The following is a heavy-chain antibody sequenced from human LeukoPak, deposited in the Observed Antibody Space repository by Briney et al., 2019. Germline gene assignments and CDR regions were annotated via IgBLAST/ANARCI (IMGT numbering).Heavy chain of an antibody. CDR2: ISGSGGST. CDR1: GFTFISYA. V-gene: IGHV3-23*01. CDR3: AKAHEYRITFGGVIVYYFDY. J-gene: IGHJ4*02. Sequence: PGGSLRLSCAASGFTFISYAMSWVRQAPGKGLEWVSAISGSGGSTYYADSVKGRFTISRDNSKNTLYLQMNSLRAEDTAVYYCAKAHEYRITFGGVIVYYFDYWGQGTLVTVSS. D-gene: IGHD3-16*02.